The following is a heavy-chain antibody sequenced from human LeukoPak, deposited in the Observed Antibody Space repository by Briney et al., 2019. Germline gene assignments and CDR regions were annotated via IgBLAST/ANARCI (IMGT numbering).Heavy chain of an antibody. CDR1: GFTFSSYG. V-gene: IGHV3-33*01. J-gene: IGHJ3*02. Sequence: GGSLSLSCAASGFTFSSYGMHWVRQAPGKGLEWVAVIWYDGSNKYYADSVKGRFTISRDNSKNTLYLQMNSLRAEDTAVYYCARANWVDAFDIWGQGTMVTVSS. CDR3: ARANWVDAFDI. CDR2: IWYDGSNK. D-gene: IGHD7-27*01.